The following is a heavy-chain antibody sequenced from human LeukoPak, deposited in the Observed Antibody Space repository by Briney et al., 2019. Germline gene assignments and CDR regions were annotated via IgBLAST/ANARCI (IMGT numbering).Heavy chain of an antibody. J-gene: IGHJ6*03. D-gene: IGHD3-10*01. V-gene: IGHV3-15*01. CDR1: GFTFSNAW. CDR2: IKSKTDGGTT. CDR3: TTDRRYYGSGSYGEAPYYYYMDV. Sequence: GGSLRLSCAASGFTFSNAWMSWVRQAPGKGLEWVGRIKSKTDGGTTDYAAPVKGRFTISRDDSKNTLYLQMNSLKTEDTAVYYCTTDRRYYGSGSYGEAPYYYYMDVWGKGTTVTVSS.